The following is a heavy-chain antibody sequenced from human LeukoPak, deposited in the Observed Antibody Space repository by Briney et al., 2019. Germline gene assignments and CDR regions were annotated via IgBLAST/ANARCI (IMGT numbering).Heavy chain of an antibody. J-gene: IGHJ5*02. CDR1: GGSFSGCY. Sequence: PSETLSLTCAVYGGSFSGCYWSWIRQPPGKGLEWIGEINHSGSTNYNPSLKSRVTISVDTSKNQFSLKLSSVTAADTAVYYCARETIRRAWSGYYNWFDPWGQGTLVTVSS. CDR2: INHSGST. CDR3: ARETIRRAWSGYYNWFDP. V-gene: IGHV4-34*01. D-gene: IGHD3-3*01.